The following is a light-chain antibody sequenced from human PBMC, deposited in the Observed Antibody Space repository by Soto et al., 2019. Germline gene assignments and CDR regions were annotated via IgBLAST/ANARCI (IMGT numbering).Light chain of an antibody. CDR3: QQYNNWPGT. J-gene: IGKJ1*01. CDR2: GAS. CDR1: PSVSSK. V-gene: IGKV3-15*01. Sequence: EIVLTQAPGTLSVSPGERATLSCRASPSVSSKLAWYQQKPGQAPRLLFYGASTGAPGIPARFSGSGSETEFTLSISSLQSEDFAVYYCQQYNNWPGTFGQGTKVDIK.